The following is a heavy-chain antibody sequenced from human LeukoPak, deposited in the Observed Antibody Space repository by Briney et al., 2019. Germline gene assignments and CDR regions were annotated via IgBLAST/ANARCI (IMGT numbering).Heavy chain of an antibody. CDR1: GGSISSYY. J-gene: IGHJ6*02. D-gene: IGHD2-2*02. V-gene: IGHV4-4*07. CDR2: IYTSGST. CDR3: ARDLLVPAAILIEDYYGMDV. Sequence: KSSETLSLTCTVSGGSISSYYWSWIRQPAGKGLEWIGRIYTSGSTNYNPSLKSRVTMSVDTSKNQFSLKLSSVTAADTAVYYCARDLLVPAAILIEDYYGMDVWGQGTTVTVSS.